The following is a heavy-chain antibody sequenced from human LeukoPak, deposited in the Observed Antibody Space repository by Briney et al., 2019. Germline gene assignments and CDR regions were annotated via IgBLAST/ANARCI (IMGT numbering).Heavy chain of an antibody. Sequence: GGSLRLSCAASGFTFNNHAMSWVRPTPGRGLEWVSSVSVCAGSTYYEDSVKGRFTVSRDNSKNTLYLHMNILRADDSAVYYCAQAPYDASGYSWVVFQHWGQGTLVTVSS. CDR3: AQAPYDASGYSWVVFQH. J-gene: IGHJ1*01. V-gene: IGHV3-23*01. CDR1: GFTFNNHA. CDR2: VSVCAGST. D-gene: IGHD3-22*01.